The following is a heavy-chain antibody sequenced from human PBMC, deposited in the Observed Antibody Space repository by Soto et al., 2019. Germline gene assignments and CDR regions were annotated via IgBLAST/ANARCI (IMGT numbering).Heavy chain of an antibody. Sequence: SETLSLTCTVSGGSISSYYWSWIRQPPGKGLEWIGYIYYSGSTNYNPSLKSRVTISVDTSKNQFSLKLSSVTAADTAVYYCARGSLAGRRYYYYGMDVWGQGTTVTVSS. V-gene: IGHV4-59*01. CDR3: ARGSLAGRRYYYYGMDV. CDR1: GGSISSYY. CDR2: IYYSGST. J-gene: IGHJ6*02. D-gene: IGHD6-13*01.